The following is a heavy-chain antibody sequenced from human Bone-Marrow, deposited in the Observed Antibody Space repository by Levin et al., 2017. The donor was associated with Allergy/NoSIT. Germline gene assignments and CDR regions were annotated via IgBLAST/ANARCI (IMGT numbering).Heavy chain of an antibody. CDR1: GFSFSSYG. D-gene: IGHD3-3*01. J-gene: IGHJ3*02. Sequence: GESLKISCAASGFSFSSYGMHWVRQAPGKGLEWVAVISYDGYNKYYVDSVKGRFTISRDNSKNTLYLQMNSLRGDDTAVYYCAKGLEEYDYWSANDAFDIWGQGTMVTVSS. CDR2: ISYDGYNK. CDR3: AKGLEEYDYWSANDAFDI. V-gene: IGHV3-30*18.